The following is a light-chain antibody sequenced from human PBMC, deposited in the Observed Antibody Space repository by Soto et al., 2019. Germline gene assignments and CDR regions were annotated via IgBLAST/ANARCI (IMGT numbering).Light chain of an antibody. Sequence: EIVLTQSPGTLSLSPGERATLSCRASQSVSSNYLAWYQQKHGQAPRXXIYGASSRATGIPDRFSGSGSGTDLTITISRLEPEDFEVYYCQQYGSSPRTFGQGTKVDIK. CDR1: QSVSSNY. CDR2: GAS. V-gene: IGKV3-20*01. CDR3: QQYGSSPRT. J-gene: IGKJ1*01.